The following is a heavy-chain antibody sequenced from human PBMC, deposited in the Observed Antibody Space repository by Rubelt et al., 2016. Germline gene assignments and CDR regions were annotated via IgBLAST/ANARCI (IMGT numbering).Heavy chain of an antibody. CDR3: ARSSGSNYFDY. D-gene: IGHD6-25*01. CDR2: IIPILGIA. Sequence: QLVQSGAEVKKPGSSVKVSCKASGGTFSSYAISWVRQAPGQGLEWMGRIIPILGIANYAQKFQGRVTITADKSTSTAYMERSSRRSEDTAVYYCARSSGSNYFDYWGQGTLVTVSS. V-gene: IGHV1-69*09. CDR1: GGTFSSYA. J-gene: IGHJ4*02.